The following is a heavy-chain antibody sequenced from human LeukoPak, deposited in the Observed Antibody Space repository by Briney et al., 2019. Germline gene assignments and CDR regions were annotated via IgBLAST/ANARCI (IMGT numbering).Heavy chain of an antibody. CDR1: GGSFSGYY. Sequence: SETLSLTCAVYGGSFSGYYWSWIRQPPGKGLEWIGEINHSGSTNYNPSLKSRVTISVDTSKNQFSLKLSSVTAADTAVYYCARGFPYYYDSSGYYFARPYYFDYWGQGTLVTVSS. D-gene: IGHD3-22*01. J-gene: IGHJ4*02. CDR3: ARGFPYYYDSSGYYFARPYYFDY. V-gene: IGHV4-34*01. CDR2: INHSGST.